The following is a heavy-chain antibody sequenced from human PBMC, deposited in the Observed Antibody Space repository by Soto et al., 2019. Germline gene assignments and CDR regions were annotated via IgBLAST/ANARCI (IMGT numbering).Heavy chain of an antibody. V-gene: IGHV1-2*02. J-gene: IGHJ3*02. CDR2: INPATGAA. CDR3: ARGGGVGVAGSAAFDM. CDR1: GYPVTAYY. D-gene: IGHD3-3*01. Sequence: QLHLVQSGAVVKKPGASVTVSCSASGYPVTAYYMHWVRQAPGRGLEWMGGINPATGAAKYTQTFQGRVTMTRDTSTSTVCMELSGLTSEDTAVFYFARGGGVGVAGSAAFDMWGQGNLVTVSS.